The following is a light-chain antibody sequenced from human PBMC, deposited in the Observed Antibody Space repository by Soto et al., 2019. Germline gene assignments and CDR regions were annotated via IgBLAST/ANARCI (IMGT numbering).Light chain of an antibody. CDR3: SSYASSSAPCV. CDR2: EVN. J-gene: IGLJ1*01. V-gene: IGLV2-14*01. Sequence: QSALTQPASVSGSPGQSITISCTGTSRDVGGYNYVSWYQHHPGKAPKLMIYEVNNRPSGVSNRFSGSKSGDTASLTISGLQAEDEADYYCSSYASSSAPCVFGTGTKLTVL. CDR1: SRDVGGYNY.